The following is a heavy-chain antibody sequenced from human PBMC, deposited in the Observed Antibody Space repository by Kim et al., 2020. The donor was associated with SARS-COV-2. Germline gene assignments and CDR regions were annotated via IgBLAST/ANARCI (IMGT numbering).Heavy chain of an antibody. J-gene: IGHJ4*02. CDR3: AKGRRRGVDTAMVSPWDY. V-gene: IGHV3-23*01. CDR2: ISGSGGST. D-gene: IGHD5-18*01. CDR1: GFTFSSYA. Sequence: GGSLRLSCAASGFTFSSYAMSWVRQAPGKGLEWVSAISGSGGSTYYADSVKGRFTISRDNSKNTLYLQMNSLRAEDTAVYYCAKGRRRGVDTAMVSPWDYWGQGTLVTVSS.